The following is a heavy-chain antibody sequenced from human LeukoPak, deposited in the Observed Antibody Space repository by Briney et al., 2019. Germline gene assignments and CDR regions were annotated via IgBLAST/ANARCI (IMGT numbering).Heavy chain of an antibody. CDR1: GYSISSGYY. CDR2: IYHSGST. CDR3: ARDATNYYGSGSGAPGSYYYMDV. V-gene: IGHV4-38-2*02. D-gene: IGHD3-10*01. J-gene: IGHJ6*03. Sequence: SETLSLTCTVSGYSISSGYYWGWIRQPPGKGLEWIGSIYHSGSTYYNPSLKSRVTISVDTSKNQFSLKLSSVTAADTAVYYCARDATNYYGSGSGAPGSYYYMDVWGKGTTVTVSS.